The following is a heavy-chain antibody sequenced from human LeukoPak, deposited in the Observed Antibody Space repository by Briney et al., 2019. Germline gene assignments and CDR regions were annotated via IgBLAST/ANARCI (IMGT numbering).Heavy chain of an antibody. CDR1: GYTLTELS. CDR2: FDPEDGET. CDR3: ARSSGIWGEFDY. D-gene: IGHD3-22*01. J-gene: IGHJ4*02. Sequence: ASVKVSCKVSGYTLTELSMHWGRQAPGKGLEWMGGFDPEDGETIYAQKFQGRVTMTEDTSTDTAYMELSSLRSEDTAVYYCARSSGIWGEFDYWGQGTLVTVSS. V-gene: IGHV1-24*01.